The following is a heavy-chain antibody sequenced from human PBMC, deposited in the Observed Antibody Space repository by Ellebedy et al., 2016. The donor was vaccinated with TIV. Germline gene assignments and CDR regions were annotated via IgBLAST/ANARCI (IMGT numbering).Heavy chain of an antibody. CDR2: IIPIFGTA. V-gene: IGHV1-69*13. Sequence: AASVKVSCKASGGTFSSYAISWVRQAPGQGLEWMGGIIPIFGTANYAQKFQGRVTITADESTSTAYMELSSLRSEDTAVYYCARGVGWDYYYGMDVWGQGTTVTVSS. CDR1: GGTFSSYA. J-gene: IGHJ6*02. CDR3: ARGVGWDYYYGMDV. D-gene: IGHD1-26*01.